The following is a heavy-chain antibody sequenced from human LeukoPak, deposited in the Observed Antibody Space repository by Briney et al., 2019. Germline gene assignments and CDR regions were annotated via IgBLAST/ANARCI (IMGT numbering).Heavy chain of an antibody. J-gene: IGHJ4*02. D-gene: IGHD6-19*01. CDR1: GGSISSSSYY. V-gene: IGHV4-39*01. CDR3: ARGFSVAGTKRFDY. CDR2: IYYSGST. Sequence: PSETLSLTCTVSGGSISSSSYYWGWIRQPPGKGLEWIGSIYYSGSTYYNPSLKSRVTISVDTSKNQFSLKLSSVTAADTAVYYCARGFSVAGTKRFDYWGQGTLVTVSS.